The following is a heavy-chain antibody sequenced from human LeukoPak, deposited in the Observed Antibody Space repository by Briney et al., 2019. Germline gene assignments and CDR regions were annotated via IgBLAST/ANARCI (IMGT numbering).Heavy chain of an antibody. Sequence: ASVTVSCKASGYTFTGYYMHWVRQAPGQGLEWVGWINPNSGGTNYAQKFQGRVTMTRDTSISTAYVELSRLRSDDTAVYYCARRLEPTRPKLRFQGWFDPWGQGTLVTVSS. CDR2: INPNSGGT. J-gene: IGHJ5*02. D-gene: IGHD3-3*01. CDR1: GYTFTGYY. CDR3: ARRLEPTRPKLRFQGWFDP. V-gene: IGHV1-2*02.